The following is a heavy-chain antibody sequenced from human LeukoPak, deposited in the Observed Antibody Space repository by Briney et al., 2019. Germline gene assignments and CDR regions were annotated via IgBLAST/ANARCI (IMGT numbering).Heavy chain of an antibody. Sequence: PSQTLSLTCTVSGGPISSGGYYWSWIRQHPGKGLEWIGYIYYSGSTYYNPSLKSRVTISVDTSKNQFSLKLSSVTAADTAVYYCARVPLRFLEPFDYWGQGILVTVSS. CDR3: ARVPLRFLEPFDY. J-gene: IGHJ4*02. CDR1: GGPISSGGYY. D-gene: IGHD3-3*01. V-gene: IGHV4-31*03. CDR2: IYYSGST.